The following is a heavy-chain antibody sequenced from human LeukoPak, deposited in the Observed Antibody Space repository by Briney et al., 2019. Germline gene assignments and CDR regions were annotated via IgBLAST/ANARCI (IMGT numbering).Heavy chain of an antibody. CDR3: TTDSGHDYGDYKGAFDM. CDR1: GFTIINAW. CDR2: IKSKTDGGTT. J-gene: IGHJ3*02. Sequence: GGSLRLSCAASGFTIINAWMTWVRQAPGKGLQWVGRIKSKTDGGTTDYAALVKGRLTISRDDSKDMLYLQMNNLKTEDTAVYYCTTDSGHDYGDYKGAFDMWGQGTMVTVSS. V-gene: IGHV3-15*01. D-gene: IGHD4-17*01.